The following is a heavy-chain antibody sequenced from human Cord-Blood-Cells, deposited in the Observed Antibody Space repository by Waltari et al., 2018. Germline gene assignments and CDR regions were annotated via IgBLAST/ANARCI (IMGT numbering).Heavy chain of an antibody. Sequence: QVQLVQSGAEVKKPGSSLKVSCKAPGGTFSSYAISWVRQAPGQGLEWMGGIIPIFGTANYAQKFQGRVTSTADESTSTAYMELSSLRSEDTAVYYCARDPANYDFWSGYYDYWGQGTLVTVSS. CDR3: ARDPANYDFWSGYYDY. CDR1: GGTFSSYA. D-gene: IGHD3-3*01. CDR2: IIPIFGTA. V-gene: IGHV1-69*01. J-gene: IGHJ4*02.